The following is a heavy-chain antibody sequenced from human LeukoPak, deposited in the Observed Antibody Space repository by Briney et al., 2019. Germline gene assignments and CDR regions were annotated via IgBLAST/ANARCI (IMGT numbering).Heavy chain of an antibody. CDR1: GGSISSYY. V-gene: IGHV4-4*07. D-gene: IGHD3-22*01. J-gene: IGHJ4*02. CDR2: IYTSGST. CDR3: ARGFVGYYDSSGYYFDY. Sequence: PSQTLSLTCTVSGGSISSYYWSWIRQPAGKGLEWIGRIYTSGSTNYNPSLKSRVTISVDTSKNQFSLKLSSVTAADTAVYYCARGFVGYYDSSGYYFDYWGQGTLVTVSS.